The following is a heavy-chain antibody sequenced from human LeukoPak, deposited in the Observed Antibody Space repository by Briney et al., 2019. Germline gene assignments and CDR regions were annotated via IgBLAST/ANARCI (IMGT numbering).Heavy chain of an antibody. V-gene: IGHV3-33*01. CDR2: MRDDESNK. Sequence: PGGSLRLSCAASGLTFSSHGMHWVRQAPGKGLEWVAVMRDDESNKYYADSVKGRFTISRDNSKNILYLQMNNLGAEDTAVYYCARGRGGTYPPGIYWGQGTLVTVSS. J-gene: IGHJ4*02. D-gene: IGHD1-26*01. CDR3: ARGRGGTYPPGIY. CDR1: GLTFSSHG.